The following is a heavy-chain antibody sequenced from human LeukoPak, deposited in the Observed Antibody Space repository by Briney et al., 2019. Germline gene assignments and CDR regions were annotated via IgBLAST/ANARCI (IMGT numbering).Heavy chain of an antibody. V-gene: IGHV4-59*12. J-gene: IGHJ4*02. CDR2: MYYSGST. D-gene: IGHD6-6*01. CDR1: GXSFSTYY. Sequence: SETLSLTCTVSGXSFSTYYWSWIRQPPGKGLEWIGYMYYSGSTNYNPSLKSRVTISVDTSKNQFSLKLSSVTAADTAVYYCARDGRGSTSLDNWGQGILVTVSS. CDR3: ARDGRGSTSLDN.